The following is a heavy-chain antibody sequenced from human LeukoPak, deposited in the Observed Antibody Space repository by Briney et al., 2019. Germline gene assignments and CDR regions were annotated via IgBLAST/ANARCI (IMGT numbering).Heavy chain of an antibody. D-gene: IGHD5-24*01. CDR1: GFTFSGSA. J-gene: IGHJ4*02. CDR3: TTRDGYNDY. V-gene: IGHV3-73*01. Sequence: GGSLRLSCAASGFTFSGSAMHWVRQASGKGLEWVGRIRSKANGYATAYAASVKGRFTISRDDSKNTAYLQMNSLKTEDTAVYYCTTRDGYNDYWGQGTLVTVSS. CDR2: IRSKANGYAT.